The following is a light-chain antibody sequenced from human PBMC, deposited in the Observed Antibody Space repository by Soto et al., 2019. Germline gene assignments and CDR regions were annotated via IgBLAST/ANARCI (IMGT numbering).Light chain of an antibody. CDR2: EVS. CDR3: SSYAGNKVI. Sequence: QSALTQPPSASGSPGQSVTISCTGTSSGVGGYNYISWYQQHPDKAPNLIIYEVSKWPSGVPDRFSGSKSGNTASLTVSGLQAEDEADYYCSSYAGNKVIFGGGTKLTVL. V-gene: IGLV2-8*01. J-gene: IGLJ2*01. CDR1: SSGVGGYNY.